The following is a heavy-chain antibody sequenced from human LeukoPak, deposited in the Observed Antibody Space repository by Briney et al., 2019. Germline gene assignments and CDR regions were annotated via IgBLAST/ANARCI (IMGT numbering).Heavy chain of an antibody. J-gene: IGHJ4*02. CDR2: INPNSGCT. CDR3: ATSGITMIVVELDY. CDR1: GYTFTGYY. V-gene: IGHV1-2*02. Sequence: ASVKVSCKASGYTFTGYYMHWVRQPPGQGLEWMGWINPNSGCTNYAQKFQGRVTMTRDTSISTAYMELSRLRSDDTAVYYCATSGITMIVVELDYWGQGTLVTVSS. D-gene: IGHD3-22*01.